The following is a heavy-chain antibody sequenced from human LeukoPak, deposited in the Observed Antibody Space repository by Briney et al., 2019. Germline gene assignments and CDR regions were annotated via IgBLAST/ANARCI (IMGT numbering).Heavy chain of an antibody. V-gene: IGHV3-48*04. CDR3: ARDYTYCSGSRCYDRFDY. CDR1: GFTFSSYS. D-gene: IGHD2-15*01. J-gene: IGHJ4*02. Sequence: GGSLRLSCAASGFTFSSYSMNWVRQAPGKGLEWVSYISSSSSTIYYADSVQGRFTISRDNAKNSLYLQMNSLTAEDTAVYYCARDYTYCSGSRCYDRFDYWGQGIRVTVSS. CDR2: ISSSSSTI.